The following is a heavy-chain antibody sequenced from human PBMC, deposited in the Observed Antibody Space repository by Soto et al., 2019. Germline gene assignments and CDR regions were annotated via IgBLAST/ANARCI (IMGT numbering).Heavy chain of an antibody. CDR3: ATFRSYSDY. V-gene: IGHV3-15*01. CDR2: IKSQGEGGTT. Sequence: GGSLRLSCAASGFTFSDAWMTWVRQAPGKGLEWVGRIKSQGEGGTTEYAAPVKGRFTISRDDSENTLYLQMNSLKSEDTAVYHCATFRSYSDYWGPGTMVTVYS. CDR1: GFTFSDAW. J-gene: IGHJ4*02.